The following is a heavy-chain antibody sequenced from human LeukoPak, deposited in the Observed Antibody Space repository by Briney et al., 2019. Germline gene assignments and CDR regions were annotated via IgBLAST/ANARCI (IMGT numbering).Heavy chain of an antibody. CDR3: ARTLGTYYMDV. D-gene: IGHD2/OR15-2a*01. CDR1: GGSFSGYY. J-gene: IGHJ6*03. V-gene: IGHV4-34*01. CDR2: INHSGRT. Sequence: SETLSLTCAVYGGSFSGYYWSWIRQPPGKGLEWIGEINHSGRTNYNPSLKSRVTISVDTSKNQFSLKLSSVTAADTAVYYCARTLGTYYMDVWGKGTTVTISS.